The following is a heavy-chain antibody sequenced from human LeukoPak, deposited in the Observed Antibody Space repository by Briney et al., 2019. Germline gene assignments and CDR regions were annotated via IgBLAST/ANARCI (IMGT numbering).Heavy chain of an antibody. CDR3: AKGYYDYVWGSYYFDY. Sequence: PGGSLRLSCAASGFTFSSYAMSWVRQAPGKGLEWVSAISGSGRSTYYADSVKGRFTISRDNSRDTLYLQMDSLRAEDTAVYYCAKGYYDYVWGSYYFDYWGQGTLVTVSS. CDR1: GFTFSSYA. J-gene: IGHJ4*02. D-gene: IGHD3-16*01. V-gene: IGHV3-23*01. CDR2: ISGSGRST.